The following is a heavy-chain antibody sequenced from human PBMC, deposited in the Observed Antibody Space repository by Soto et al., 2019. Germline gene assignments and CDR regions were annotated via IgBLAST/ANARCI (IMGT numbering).Heavy chain of an antibody. V-gene: IGHV1-2*04. CDR1: GYSFTGYY. Sequence: ASVKVSFKASGYSFTGYYMHWVRQAPGQGLEWMGWINPNSGGTNYAQKFQGWVTMTRDTSISTAYMELSRLRSDDTAVYYCASSGYGYDLDYYGMDVWGQGTTVTVSS. CDR2: INPNSGGT. CDR3: ASSGYGYDLDYYGMDV. D-gene: IGHD5-12*01. J-gene: IGHJ6*01.